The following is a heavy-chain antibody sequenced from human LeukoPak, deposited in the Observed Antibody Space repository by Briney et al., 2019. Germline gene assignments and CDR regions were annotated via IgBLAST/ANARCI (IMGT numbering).Heavy chain of an antibody. J-gene: IGHJ4*02. CDR2: ISYSGTI. CDR3: AREVDSVIGRIDY. Sequence: GGSLRLSCAASGFTFSSYEMNWIRQAPGKGLEWVSYISYSGTIYYADSVKGRFTISRDNAKNSLYLQMNNLRADDTAVYYCAREVDSVIGRIDYWGQGTLVTVSS. V-gene: IGHV3-48*03. D-gene: IGHD3-22*01. CDR1: GFTFSSYE.